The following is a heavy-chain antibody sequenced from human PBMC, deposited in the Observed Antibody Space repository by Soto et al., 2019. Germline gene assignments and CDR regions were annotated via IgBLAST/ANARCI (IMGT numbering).Heavy chain of an antibody. CDR1: GGSISSGGYY. CDR2: IYYSGST. CDR3: ARDLHGYFDY. J-gene: IGHJ4*02. V-gene: IGHV4-31*03. Sequence: SETLSLTCTVSGGSISSGGYYWSWIRQHPGKGLEWIGYIYYSGSTYYNPSLKSRVTIPVDTSKNQFSLKLSSVTAADTAVYYCARDLHGYFDYWGQGTLVTVSS.